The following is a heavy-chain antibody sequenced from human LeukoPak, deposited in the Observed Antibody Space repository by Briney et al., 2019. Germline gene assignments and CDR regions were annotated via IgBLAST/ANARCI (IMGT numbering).Heavy chain of an antibody. D-gene: IGHD2-2*01. V-gene: IGHV4-59*01. J-gene: IGHJ3*02. CDR3: ARYRRPTAMYAFDI. CDR2: IYDSGST. Sequence: PSETLSLTCSVCGVSMSTYYWRWIRQPPGKGLEWIGYIYDSGSTGYNPSLKSRVTISADTSKNQFSLKLSSVSAADTAIYYCARYRRPTAMYAFDIWGQGTMVTVSS. CDR1: GVSMSTYY.